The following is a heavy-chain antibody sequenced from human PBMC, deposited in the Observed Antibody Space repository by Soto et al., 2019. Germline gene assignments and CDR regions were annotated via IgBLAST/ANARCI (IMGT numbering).Heavy chain of an antibody. CDR2: IYYSGST. CDR3: ARRQQLVLAAFDI. V-gene: IGHV4-30-4*01. J-gene: IGHJ3*02. Sequence: SETLSLTCTVSGGSISSGDYYWSWIRQPPGKGLEWIGYIYYSGSTYYNPSLKSRVTISVDTSKNQFSLKLSSVTAADTAVYYCARRQQLVLAAFDIWGQGTMVTVSS. CDR1: GGSISSGDYY. D-gene: IGHD6-13*01.